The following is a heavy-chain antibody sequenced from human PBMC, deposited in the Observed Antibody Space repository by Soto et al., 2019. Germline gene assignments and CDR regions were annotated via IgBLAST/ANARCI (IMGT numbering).Heavy chain of an antibody. Sequence: PSETLSLTCTVSGGSISSSSDYWGWIRQPPGKGLEWIGSIYYSGSTYYNPSLKSRVTISVDTSKNQFSLKLSSVTAADTAVYYCAREGLLWFGVYRQGGMDVWGQGTTVTVSS. V-gene: IGHV4-39*02. J-gene: IGHJ6*02. CDR2: IYYSGST. CDR1: GGSISSSSDY. D-gene: IGHD3-10*01. CDR3: AREGLLWFGVYRQGGMDV.